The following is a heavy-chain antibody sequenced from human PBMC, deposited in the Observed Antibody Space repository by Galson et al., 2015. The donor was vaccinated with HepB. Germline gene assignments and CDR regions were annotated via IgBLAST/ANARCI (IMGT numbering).Heavy chain of an antibody. D-gene: IGHD3-22*01. V-gene: IGHV4-59*01. J-gene: IGHJ6*02. CDR2: IYYSGST. Sequence: ETLSLTCTISGGSISSYYWSWIRQPPGKGLEWIGYIYYSGSTNYNPSLKSRVTISVDTSKNQFSLKLSSVTATDTAVYYCARDRVIYDSSGYSQTYGMDVWGQGTTVTVSS. CDR1: GGSISSYY. CDR3: ARDRVIYDSSGYSQTYGMDV.